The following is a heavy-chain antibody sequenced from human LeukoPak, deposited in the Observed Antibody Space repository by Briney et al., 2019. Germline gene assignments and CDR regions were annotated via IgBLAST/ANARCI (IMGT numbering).Heavy chain of an antibody. Sequence: GASVKVSCKASGYTFTGYYMYWVRQAPGQGLEWMGWINPNSGGTNYAQKFQGWVTMTRDTSISTAYMELSRLRSDDTAVYYCARSYCGGDCPMIDFDYWGQGTLVTVSS. CDR1: GYTFTGYY. J-gene: IGHJ4*02. D-gene: IGHD2-21*02. CDR3: ARSYCGGDCPMIDFDY. V-gene: IGHV1-2*04. CDR2: INPNSGGT.